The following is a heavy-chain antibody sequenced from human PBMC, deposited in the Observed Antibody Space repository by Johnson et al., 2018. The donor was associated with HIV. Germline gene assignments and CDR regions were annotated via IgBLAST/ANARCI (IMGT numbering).Heavy chain of an antibody. V-gene: IGHV3-30*04. Sequence: VQLVESGGGVVQPGRSLRLSCAASGFTFSSYAMHWVRQAPGKGLEWVAVISYDRSNKYYANSVKGRFPISRDNSKNTLSLKKNSLRAEDTAWYYCARGRGDRGLAGGAFEIWGQGTMVTVSS. CDR2: ISYDRSNK. J-gene: IGHJ3*02. CDR1: GFTFSSYA. D-gene: IGHD3-16*01. CDR3: ARGRGDRGLAGGAFEI.